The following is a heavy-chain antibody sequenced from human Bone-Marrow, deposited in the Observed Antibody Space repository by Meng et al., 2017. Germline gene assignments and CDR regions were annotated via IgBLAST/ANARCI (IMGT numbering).Heavy chain of an antibody. J-gene: IGHJ6*02. CDR1: GFTFSSYA. CDR2: ISGSGGST. Sequence: GESLKISCAAPGFTFSSYAMSWVRQAPGKGLEWVSAISGSGGSTYYADSVKGRFTISRDNSKNTLYLQMNSLRAEDTAVYYCAKDLRFNPYNWNDVENPIYGMDVWGQGTTVTVSS. V-gene: IGHV3-23*01. CDR3: AKDLRFNPYNWNDVENPIYGMDV. D-gene: IGHD1-20*01.